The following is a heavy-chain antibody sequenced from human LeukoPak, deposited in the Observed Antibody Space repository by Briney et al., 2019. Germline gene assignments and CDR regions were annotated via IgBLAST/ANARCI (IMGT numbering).Heavy chain of an antibody. CDR1: EFTFSNFW. CDR3: ARGGNHRDYSYFDL. D-gene: IGHD1-14*01. Sequence: QPGGSLRLSCSASEFTFSNFWMSWVRQAPGKGPEWVANIKQDASEKYYVDSVKGRFTISTANAETSLHLQLNTLSAEDTAVSYCARGGNHRDYSYFDLWGRGTLVTVSS. V-gene: IGHV3-7*03. J-gene: IGHJ2*01. CDR2: IKQDASEK.